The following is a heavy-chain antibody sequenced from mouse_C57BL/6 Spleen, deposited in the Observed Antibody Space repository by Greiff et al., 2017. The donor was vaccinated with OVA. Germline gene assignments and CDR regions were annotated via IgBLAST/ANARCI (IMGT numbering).Heavy chain of an antibody. CDR1: GYTFTDYY. D-gene: IGHD1-1*01. Sequence: VKLQESGAELVRPGASVKLSCKASGYTFTDYYINWVKQRPGQGLEWIARIYPGSGNTYYNEKFKGKATLTAEKSSSTAYMQLSSLTSEDSAVYFCARDYYGSPFAYWGQGTLVTVSA. J-gene: IGHJ3*01. V-gene: IGHV1-76*01. CDR2: IYPGSGNT. CDR3: ARDYYGSPFAY.